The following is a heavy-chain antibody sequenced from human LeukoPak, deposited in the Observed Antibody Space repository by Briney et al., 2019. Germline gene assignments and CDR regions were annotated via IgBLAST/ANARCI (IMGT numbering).Heavy chain of an antibody. CDR3: ASNYYDSSGYYID. Sequence: SETLSLTCTVSGASISTYYLSWIRQPPGKGLEWIGYIYYRGSTNYNPSLKSRVTTSVDTSKSQFSLRLSSVTAADTAVYYCASNYYDSSGYYIDWGHGTLVTVSS. J-gene: IGHJ4*01. D-gene: IGHD3-22*01. V-gene: IGHV4-59*08. CDR1: GASISTYY. CDR2: IYYRGST.